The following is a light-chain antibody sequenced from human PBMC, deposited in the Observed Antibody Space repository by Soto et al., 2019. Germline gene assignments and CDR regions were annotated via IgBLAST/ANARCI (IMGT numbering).Light chain of an antibody. V-gene: IGKV3D-20*02. CDR3: QQRSNWPPT. CDR2: DAS. J-gene: IGKJ5*01. Sequence: EIVLTQSPGTLSLSPGEIATLSFSASQSVSSSYLAWYQQKPGQPPRLLIYDASNRATGIPARFSGSGSGTDFTLTISSLEPEDFAVYYCQQRSNWPPTFGQGTRLEIK. CDR1: QSVSSSY.